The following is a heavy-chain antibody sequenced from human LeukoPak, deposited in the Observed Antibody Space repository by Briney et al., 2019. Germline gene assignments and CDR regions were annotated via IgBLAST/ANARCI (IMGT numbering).Heavy chain of an antibody. Sequence: GASVKVSCKTSGYSFTSYYIHWVRQAPGQGLEWMGWINPSSGGTEYAQKFQGRVTITADESTNTAYMELSSLKSEDTAVYYCARDGAGGFTDAFDIWGQGTMVTVSS. CDR3: ARDGAGGFTDAFDI. J-gene: IGHJ3*02. CDR1: GYSFTSYY. D-gene: IGHD2-8*02. CDR2: INPSSGGT. V-gene: IGHV1-2*02.